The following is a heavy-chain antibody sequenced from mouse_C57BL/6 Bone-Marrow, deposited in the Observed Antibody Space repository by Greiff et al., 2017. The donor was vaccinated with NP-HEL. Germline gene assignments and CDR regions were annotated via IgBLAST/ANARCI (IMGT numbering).Heavy chain of an antibody. J-gene: IGHJ2*01. CDR2: IDPSDSET. CDR1: GYTFTSYW. V-gene: IGHV1-52*01. Sequence: QVQLQQPGAELVRPGSSVKLSCKASGYTFTSYWMHWVKQRPIQGLEWIGNIDPSDSETHYNQKFKDKATLTVDKSSSTAYMQLSSLTSEDSAVYYCARWGGYYYGSSLCYFDYWGQGTTLTVSS. D-gene: IGHD1-1*01. CDR3: ARWGGYYYGSSLCYFDY.